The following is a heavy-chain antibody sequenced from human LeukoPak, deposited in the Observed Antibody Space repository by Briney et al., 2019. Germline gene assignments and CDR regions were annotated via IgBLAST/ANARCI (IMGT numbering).Heavy chain of an antibody. J-gene: IGHJ4*02. CDR3: AKSKDGYTHDRYFDN. CDR2: ISGSGRAT. CDR1: GFTFSDHC. Sequence: GGPLRLSCAASGFTFSDHCMDWVRQAPGKGLEWVSAISGSGRATYYADSVKGRLTISRDNSKNALSLQMNSLRAEDTAVYHCAKSKDGYTHDRYFDNSGWGTLFTVSS. V-gene: IGHV3-23*01. D-gene: IGHD5-24*01.